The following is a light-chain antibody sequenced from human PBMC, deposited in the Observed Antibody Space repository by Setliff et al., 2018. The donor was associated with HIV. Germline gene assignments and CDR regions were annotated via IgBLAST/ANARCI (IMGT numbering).Light chain of an antibody. CDR1: NSNIGSNT. CDR3: SAWDDSLNGVL. Sequence: QSVLTQPPSASGTPGQRVTISCSGSNSNIGSNTVNWYQQLPGTAPKLLIYRHNQRPSGVPDRFSGFKSGTSASLAISGLQSEDEAVYYCSAWDDSLNGVLFGGGTKATVL. CDR2: RHN. J-gene: IGLJ2*01. V-gene: IGLV1-44*01.